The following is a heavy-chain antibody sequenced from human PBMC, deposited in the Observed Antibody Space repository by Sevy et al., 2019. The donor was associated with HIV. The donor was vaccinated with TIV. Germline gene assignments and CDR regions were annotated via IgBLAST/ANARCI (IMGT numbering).Heavy chain of an antibody. D-gene: IGHD6-19*01. J-gene: IGHJ4*02. CDR1: GFTFSNYG. CDR2: ISYGGTNK. CDR3: AKDASSQWLNYFFDY. Sequence: GGSLRLSCAASGFTFSNYGIHWVRQAPGKGLEWLAAISYGGTNKYYTNSVKGRFTISRDNSKNTLYLQMNSLRVEDTAVYFCAKDASSQWLNYFFDYWAQGTLVTVSS. V-gene: IGHV3-30*18.